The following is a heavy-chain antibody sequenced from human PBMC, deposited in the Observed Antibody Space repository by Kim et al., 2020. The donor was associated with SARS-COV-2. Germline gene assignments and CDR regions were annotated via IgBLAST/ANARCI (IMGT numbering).Heavy chain of an antibody. J-gene: IGHJ5*02. CDR2: K. D-gene: IGHD5-12*01. CDR3: ARDGVANWFDP. V-gene: IGHV3-33*01. Sequence: KYYADSVKGRFTISRDNSKNTLYLQMNSLRAEDTAVYYCARDGVANWFDPWGQGTLVTVSS.